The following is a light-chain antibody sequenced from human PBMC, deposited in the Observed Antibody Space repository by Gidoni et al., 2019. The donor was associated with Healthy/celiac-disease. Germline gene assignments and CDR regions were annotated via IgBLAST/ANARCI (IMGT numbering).Light chain of an antibody. CDR3: CSYAGSYTLV. CDR1: SSDVGGYNY. Sequence: QSAPTQPRSVSGSPGQSVTISCTGTSSDVGGYNYVSWYQQHPGKAPKLMISDVSKRPSGVPDRFSGSKSGNTASLTISGLQAEDEADYYCCSYAGSYTLVFGGGTKLTVL. V-gene: IGLV2-11*01. CDR2: DVS. J-gene: IGLJ2*01.